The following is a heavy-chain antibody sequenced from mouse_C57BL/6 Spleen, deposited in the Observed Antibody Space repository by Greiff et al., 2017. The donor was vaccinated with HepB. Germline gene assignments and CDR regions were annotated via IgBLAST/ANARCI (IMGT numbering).Heavy chain of an antibody. Sequence: EVMLVESGGGLVKPGGSLKLSCAASGFTFSDYGMHWVRQAPEKGLEWVAYISSGSSTIYYADTVKGRFTISRDNAKNTLFLQMTSLRSEDTAMYYCARPPYDYDSYFDYWGQGTTLTVSS. CDR3: ARPPYDYDSYFDY. V-gene: IGHV5-17*01. D-gene: IGHD2-4*01. CDR1: GFTFSDYG. J-gene: IGHJ2*01. CDR2: ISSGSSTI.